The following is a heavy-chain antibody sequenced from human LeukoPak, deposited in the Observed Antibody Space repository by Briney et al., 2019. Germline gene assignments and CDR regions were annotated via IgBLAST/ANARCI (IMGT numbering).Heavy chain of an antibody. V-gene: IGHV3-30*02. CDR2: IRYDGSNK. D-gene: IGHD2-2*02. J-gene: IGHJ5*02. Sequence: PGGSLRLSCAASGFTFSSHGMHWVRPAPGKGLEWVTFIRYDGSNKYYADSVKGRFTISRDNSKNTLYLQINSLRAEDTAVYYCAKEYSRVLPGAIFGRTNWFDPWGQGTLVTVSS. CDR1: GFTFSSHG. CDR3: AKEYSRVLPGAIFGRTNWFDP.